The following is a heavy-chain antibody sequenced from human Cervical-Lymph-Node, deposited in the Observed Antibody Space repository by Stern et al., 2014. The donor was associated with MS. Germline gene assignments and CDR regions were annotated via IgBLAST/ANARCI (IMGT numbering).Heavy chain of an antibody. D-gene: IGHD1-26*01. V-gene: IGHV4-59*02. CDR3: ARGGKWEPDFDY. Sequence: EQLVESGPGLVKPSETLSLTCTVSGGSVSLYYWSWIRQAPGKGLELIGYVYYSGTTNYNPSLRSRVTISLDMSKNQFSLSLNSVTAADTAVYYCARGGKWEPDFDYWGQGALVTVSS. CDR2: VYYSGTT. J-gene: IGHJ4*02. CDR1: GGSVSLYY.